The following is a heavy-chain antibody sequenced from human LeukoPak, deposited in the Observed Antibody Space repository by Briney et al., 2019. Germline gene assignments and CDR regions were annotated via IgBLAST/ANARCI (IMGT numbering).Heavy chain of an antibody. V-gene: IGHV3-30*02. D-gene: IGHD6-13*01. CDR3: AKVSRAAAGTGYYFDY. CDR2: LRYDGSNK. CDR1: GFTFSNYG. Sequence: PGGSLRLSCAASGFTFSNYGMHWVRQAPGKGLEWVAFLRYDGSNKYYADSVKGRFTISRDNSKNTLYLQMNSLRAEDTAVYYCAKVSRAAAGTGYYFDYWGQGTLVSVSS. J-gene: IGHJ4*02.